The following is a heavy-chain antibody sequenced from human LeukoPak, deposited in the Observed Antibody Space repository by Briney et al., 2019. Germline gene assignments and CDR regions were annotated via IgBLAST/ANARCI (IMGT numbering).Heavy chain of an antibody. D-gene: IGHD6-19*01. Sequence: GASVKVSCKASGYTFTSYGISWVRQAPGQGLEWMGWISAYNGNTNYAQKLQSRVTMTTDTSTSTAYMELRSLRSDDTAVYYCARVVAVAGNPYYYYYMDVWGKGTTVTVSS. CDR3: ARVVAVAGNPYYYYYMDV. V-gene: IGHV1-18*01. J-gene: IGHJ6*03. CDR2: ISAYNGNT. CDR1: GYTFTSYG.